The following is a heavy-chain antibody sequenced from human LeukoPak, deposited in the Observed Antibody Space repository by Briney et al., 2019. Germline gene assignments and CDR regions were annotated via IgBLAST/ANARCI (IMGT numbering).Heavy chain of an antibody. Sequence: SETLSLTCTVSGGSISSYYWSWIRQPAGKGLEWIGRIYTSGSTNYNPSLKSRVTMSVDTSKNQFSLKLSSVTAADTAVYYCAGGHYDFWSGYYTSFDCWGQGTLVTVSS. CDR1: GGSISSYY. CDR3: AGGHYDFWSGYYTSFDC. J-gene: IGHJ4*02. D-gene: IGHD3-3*01. V-gene: IGHV4-4*07. CDR2: IYTSGST.